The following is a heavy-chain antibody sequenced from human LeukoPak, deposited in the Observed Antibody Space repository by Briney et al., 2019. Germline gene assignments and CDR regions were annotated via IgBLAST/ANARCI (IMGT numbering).Heavy chain of an antibody. CDR1: GFTFDDYG. V-gene: IGHV4-4*02. D-gene: IGHD6-6*01. Sequence: GSLRLSCAASGFTFDDYGMSWVRQPPGKGLEWIGEIYHSGTTNYNPSLKSRVTISVDKSNNHFSLKLSSVTAADTAVYYCASSFEYSSSFRPPGYWGQGTLVTVSS. CDR2: IYHSGTT. J-gene: IGHJ4*02. CDR3: ASSFEYSSSFRPPGY.